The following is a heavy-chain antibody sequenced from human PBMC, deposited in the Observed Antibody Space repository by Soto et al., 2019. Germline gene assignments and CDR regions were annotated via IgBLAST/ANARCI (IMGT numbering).Heavy chain of an antibody. Sequence: GGSLRLSCAASGFTFSSYIMNWVRQAPGKGLEWVSYISSSSGTVYYADSVKGRFTISRDNAKNSLYLQMNSLLDEDTAVYYCARETYFDYWGQGTLVTVSS. CDR1: GFTFSSYI. J-gene: IGHJ4*02. V-gene: IGHV3-48*02. CDR2: ISSSSGTV. CDR3: ARETYFDY.